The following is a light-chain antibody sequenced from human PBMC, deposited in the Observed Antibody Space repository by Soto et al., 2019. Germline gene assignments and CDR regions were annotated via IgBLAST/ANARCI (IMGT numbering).Light chain of an antibody. CDR2: WAS. V-gene: IGKV4-1*01. Sequence: DTVMTQSPEYLAVSLGERATINCKSSQSVLHSSNNKNYFAWYQQKPGQPPKLLIYWASTRESGVPDRFSGSGSGTDFTLTISSLQAEDVAVYYCQQYYNTPFTFGPGTKVDIK. J-gene: IGKJ3*01. CDR1: QSVLHSSNNKNY. CDR3: QQYYNTPFT.